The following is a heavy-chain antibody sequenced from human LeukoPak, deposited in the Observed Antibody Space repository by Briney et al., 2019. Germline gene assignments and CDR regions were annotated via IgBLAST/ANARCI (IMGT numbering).Heavy chain of an antibody. CDR2: IIPIFGTA. V-gene: IGHV1-69*13. CDR3: ARDSGYDYSGGLWYFDY. Sequence: SVKVSCKASGGTFSSCAISWVRQAPGQGLEWMGGIIPIFGTANYAQKFQGRVTITADESTSTAYMELSSLRSEDTAVYYCARDSGYDYSGGLWYFDYWGQGTLVTVSS. J-gene: IGHJ4*02. D-gene: IGHD5-12*01. CDR1: GGTFSSCA.